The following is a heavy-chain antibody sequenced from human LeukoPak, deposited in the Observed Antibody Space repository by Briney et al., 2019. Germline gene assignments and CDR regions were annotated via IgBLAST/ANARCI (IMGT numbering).Heavy chain of an antibody. V-gene: IGHV4-34*01. CDR1: GGSFSGYY. Sequence: SSETLSLTCAVYGGSFSGYYWSWIRQPPGKGLEWIGEINHSGSTNYNPSLKSRVTISVDTSKNQFSLKLSSVTAADTAVYYCARGGVTTYFDYWGRGTLVTVSS. J-gene: IGHJ4*02. D-gene: IGHD4-11*01. CDR3: ARGGVTTYFDY. CDR2: INHSGST.